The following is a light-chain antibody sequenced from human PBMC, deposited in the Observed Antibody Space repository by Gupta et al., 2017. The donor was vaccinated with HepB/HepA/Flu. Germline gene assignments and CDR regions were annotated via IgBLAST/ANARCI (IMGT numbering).Light chain of an antibody. V-gene: IGLV2-11*01. Sequence: QSALTQPRSVSGSPGQSVTISCTGTSSDVGGYNYVSWYQQHPGNAPKLMIYDVRKRPSGVPDRFSGSKSGNTASLTISGLQAEDEADYYCCSYAGSFWVFGGGTKLTVL. CDR3: CSYAGSFWV. J-gene: IGLJ3*02. CDR2: DVR. CDR1: SSDVGGYNY.